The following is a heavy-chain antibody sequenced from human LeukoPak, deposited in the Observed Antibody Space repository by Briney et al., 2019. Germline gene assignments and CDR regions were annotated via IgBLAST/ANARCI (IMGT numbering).Heavy chain of an antibody. J-gene: IGHJ4*02. CDR2: ISIGGDYI. V-gene: IGHV3-21*01. CDR1: GFTFSSYT. CDR3: AKEGQRGSYGVYDDYQ. D-gene: IGHD5/OR15-5a*01. Sequence: GGSLRLSCAASGFTFSSYTMNWVRQAPGKGLEWVSSISIGGDYIYYADSVTGRFTISGDNSKNMVYLQMNSLRVEDTAVYYCAKEGQRGSYGVYDDYQWGQGTLVTVSS.